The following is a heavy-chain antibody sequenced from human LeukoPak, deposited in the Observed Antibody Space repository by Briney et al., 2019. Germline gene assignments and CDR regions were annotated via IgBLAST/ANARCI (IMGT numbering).Heavy chain of an antibody. CDR3: ATKYSVAVAANPPYFDY. J-gene: IGHJ4*02. D-gene: IGHD6-19*01. Sequence: SETLSLTCSVYGGPFSGYYWSCIRQSPGRGLEWIGEINQRGSTNYNPSLKSRATISVDTSHHQFSPRLSSVPTAHPCVYYRATKYSVAVAANPPYFDYWGQGTLVTVSS. V-gene: IGHV4-34*01. CDR1: GGPFSGYY. CDR2: INQRGST.